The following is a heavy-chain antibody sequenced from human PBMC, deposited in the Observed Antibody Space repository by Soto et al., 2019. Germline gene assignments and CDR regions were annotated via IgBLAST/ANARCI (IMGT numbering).Heavy chain of an antibody. CDR2: IYYSGNT. J-gene: IGHJ5*02. D-gene: IGHD2-15*01. CDR3: ARARDCSGGTCYAFNWFDP. V-gene: IGHV4-30-4*01. CDR1: GASISSGSYY. Sequence: SETLSLTCTVSGASISSGSYYWSWIRQPPGKGLEWIGYIYYSGNTYYNPSLKSRLTISVDTSKNQFSLKLSSVTAADTAVYYCARARDCSGGTCYAFNWFDPWGQGTLVTVSS.